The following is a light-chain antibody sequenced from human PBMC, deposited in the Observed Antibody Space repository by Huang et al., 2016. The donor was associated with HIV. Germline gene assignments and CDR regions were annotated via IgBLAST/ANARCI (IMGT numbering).Light chain of an antibody. CDR2: GAS. CDR3: QQNNNWPPLFT. V-gene: IGKV3-15*01. CDR1: QRVSSN. J-gene: IGKJ3*01. Sequence: EIVMTQSPATLSVSPGERATLSCRASQRVSSNLAWYQQKPCQAPRLLIYGASTRATGIPASVSGSGSGTEFTLTISSLQSEDFAVYYCQQNNNWPPLFTLGPGTKVDIK.